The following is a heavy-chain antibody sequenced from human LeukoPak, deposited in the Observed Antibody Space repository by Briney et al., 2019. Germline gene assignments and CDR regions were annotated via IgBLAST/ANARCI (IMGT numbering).Heavy chain of an antibody. CDR2: IGSSSSYI. V-gene: IGHV3-21*01. D-gene: IGHD3-16*01. Sequence: PGGSLRLSCAASGFTFSSYSMNWVRQAPGKGLEWVSSIGSSSSYIYYADSVKGRFTISRDNAKNSLYLQMNSLRAEDTAVYYCARDDVGGSQPFDYWGQGTLVTVSS. J-gene: IGHJ4*02. CDR3: ARDDVGGSQPFDY. CDR1: GFTFSSYS.